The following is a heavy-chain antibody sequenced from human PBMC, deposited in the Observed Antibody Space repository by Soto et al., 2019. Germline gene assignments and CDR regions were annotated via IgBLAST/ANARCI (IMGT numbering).Heavy chain of an antibody. J-gene: IGHJ3*02. V-gene: IGHV4-59*01. Sequence: SETLSLTCTVSGGSISSYYWSWIRQPPGKGLEWIGYIYYSGGTNYNPSLKSRVTISVDTSKNQFSLKLSSVTAADTAVYYCASGRIAVAGDDAFDIWGQGTMVTVSS. D-gene: IGHD6-19*01. CDR1: GGSISSYY. CDR2: IYYSGGT. CDR3: ASGRIAVAGDDAFDI.